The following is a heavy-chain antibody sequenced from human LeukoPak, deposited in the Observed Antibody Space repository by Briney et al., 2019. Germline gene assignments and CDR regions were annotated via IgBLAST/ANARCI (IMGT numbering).Heavy chain of an antibody. CDR1: GFTFRNYA. Sequence: GGSLRLSCAPSGFTFRNYAMHWVRQAPGKGLEWVAVISYAGSSEHYADSVKGRFTISRDNSKNTLFLQMNSLRAEDTAVYYCAKSRYSSASYYFDYWGQGSLVTVSS. CDR3: AKSRYSSASYYFDY. CDR2: ISYAGSSE. J-gene: IGHJ4*02. V-gene: IGHV3-30*04. D-gene: IGHD6-19*01.